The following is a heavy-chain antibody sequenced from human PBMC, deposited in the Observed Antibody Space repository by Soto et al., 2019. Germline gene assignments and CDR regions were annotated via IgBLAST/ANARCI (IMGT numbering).Heavy chain of an antibody. CDR3: ETTCRDGYTLCSIPI. Sequence: QLQLQESGPGLVKPSETLSLTCTVSGGSISSSSYYWGWIRQPPGKGLEWIGSIYYSRSTYYNPSPNSRVPIXXDXSKXQFSLKRSSVTAADTAVYYCETTCRDGYTLCSIPIWGQGTMVTVSS. J-gene: IGHJ3*02. D-gene: IGHD5-12*01. CDR1: GGSISSSSYY. V-gene: IGHV4-39*01. CDR2: IYYSRST.